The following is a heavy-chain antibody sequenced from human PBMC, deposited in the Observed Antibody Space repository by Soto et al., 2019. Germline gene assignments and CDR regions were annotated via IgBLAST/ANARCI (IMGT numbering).Heavy chain of an antibody. D-gene: IGHD6-13*01. CDR1: GFTFSSYG. CDR2: IWFDGSNK. J-gene: IGHJ6*02. Sequence: GGSLRLSCAASGFTFSSYGMHWVRQAPGKGLEWVAVIWFDGSNKNYADSVKGRVTISRDNSKNTLYLQMNSLRAEDTAVYYCARQGIAAAGPSHGKDVWGQGTTVTVSS. V-gene: IGHV3-33*01. CDR3: ARQGIAAAGPSHGKDV.